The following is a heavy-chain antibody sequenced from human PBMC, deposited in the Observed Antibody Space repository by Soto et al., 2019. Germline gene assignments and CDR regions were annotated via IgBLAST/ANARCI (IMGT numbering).Heavy chain of an antibody. CDR3: ARHYEQQLVLDY. J-gene: IGHJ4*02. D-gene: IGHD6-13*01. Sequence: SETLSLTCTVSGDSISTDYWSWIRQSPGKGLEWIGFIYYGGSTNYNPSLKSRVTISVDTPKNQFSLKLSSVTAADTAVYYCARHYEQQLVLDYWGQGTLVTVSS. CDR2: IYYGGST. CDR1: GDSISTDY. V-gene: IGHV4-59*08.